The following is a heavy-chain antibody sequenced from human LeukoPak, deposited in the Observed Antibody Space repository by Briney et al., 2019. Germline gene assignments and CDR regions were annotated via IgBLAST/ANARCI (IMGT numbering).Heavy chain of an antibody. Sequence: KPSETLSLTCAVSGASISGSGYYLGWIRQPPGKGLEWIGNIYYTGSTYYNASLQSRVTISIDTYKNQFSLRLNSVTVADTAMYYCVKSRGYGLIDYWGQGTLVTVSS. J-gene: IGHJ4*02. CDR1: GASISGSGYY. D-gene: IGHD5-12*01. CDR3: VKSRGYGLIDY. CDR2: IYYTGST. V-gene: IGHV4-39*01.